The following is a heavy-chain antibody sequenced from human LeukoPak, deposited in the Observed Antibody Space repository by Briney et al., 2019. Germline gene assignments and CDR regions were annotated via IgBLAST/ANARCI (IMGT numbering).Heavy chain of an antibody. D-gene: IGHD2-2*01. CDR3: ARDRPSCSSTSCYYYYYMDV. CDR1: GGSISSYY. J-gene: IGHJ6*03. V-gene: IGHV4-4*07. Sequence: QSSETLSLTCTVSGGSISSYYWSWIRQPAGKGLEWIGRIYTSGSTNYNPSLKSRVTMSVDTSKNQFSLKLSSVTAADTAVYYCARDRPSCSSTSCYYYYYMDVWGKGTTVTVSS. CDR2: IYTSGST.